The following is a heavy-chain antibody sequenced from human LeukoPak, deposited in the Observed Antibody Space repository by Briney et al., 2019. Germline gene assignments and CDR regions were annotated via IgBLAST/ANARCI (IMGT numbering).Heavy chain of an antibody. V-gene: IGHV3-11*04. D-gene: IGHD6-19*01. CDR2: ISSSGSTI. Sequence: WGSLRLTCAASGFTFSDYYMSWIRQAPGKGLEWVSYISSSGSTIYYADSVKGRFTISRDNAKNSLYLQMNSLRAEDTAVYYCARDHPSSIAVYFDYWGQGTLVTVSS. CDR1: GFTFSDYY. J-gene: IGHJ4*02. CDR3: ARDHPSSIAVYFDY.